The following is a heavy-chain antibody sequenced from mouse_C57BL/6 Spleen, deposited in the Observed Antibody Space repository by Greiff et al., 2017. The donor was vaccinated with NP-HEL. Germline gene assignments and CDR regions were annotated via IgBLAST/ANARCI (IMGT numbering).Heavy chain of an antibody. J-gene: IGHJ4*01. V-gene: IGHV1-64*01. CDR3: ARAHYGSSYDAMDY. D-gene: IGHD1-1*01. Sequence: QVQLQQPGAELVKPGASVKLSCKASGYTFTSYWMHWVKQRPGQGLEWIGMIHPNSGSTNYNEKFKSKATLTVDKSSSTAYMQLSSLTSEDSAVYYCARAHYGSSYDAMDYWGKGTSVTVSS. CDR1: GYTFTSYW. CDR2: IHPNSGST.